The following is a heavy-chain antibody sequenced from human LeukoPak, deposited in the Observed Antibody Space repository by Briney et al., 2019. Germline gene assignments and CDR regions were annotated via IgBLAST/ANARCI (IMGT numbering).Heavy chain of an antibody. J-gene: IGHJ6*03. CDR2: IYTSGST. D-gene: IGHD2-2*01. Sequence: PSETLSLTCTVSGGSISSYYWSWIRQPAGKGLEWIGRIYTSGSTNYNPSLKSRVTMSVDTSKNQFSLKLSSVTAADTAVYYCARDRRYQLLYYYYYYMDVWGKGTTVTVSS. CDR3: ARDRRYQLLYYYYYYMDV. V-gene: IGHV4-4*07. CDR1: GGSISSYY.